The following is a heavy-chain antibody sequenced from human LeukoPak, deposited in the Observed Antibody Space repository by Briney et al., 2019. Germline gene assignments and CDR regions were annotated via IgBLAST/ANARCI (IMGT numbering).Heavy chain of an antibody. Sequence: GRSLRLSCTASGFTFGDYAMSWVRQAPGKGLEWVGFIRSKAYGGTTEYAASVKGRFTISRDDSKSIAYLQMNSLKTEDTAVYYCTKEMQLGVDYWGQGTLVTVSS. V-gene: IGHV3-49*04. CDR3: TKEMQLGVDY. CDR2: IRSKAYGGTT. D-gene: IGHD6-6*01. J-gene: IGHJ4*02. CDR1: GFTFGDYA.